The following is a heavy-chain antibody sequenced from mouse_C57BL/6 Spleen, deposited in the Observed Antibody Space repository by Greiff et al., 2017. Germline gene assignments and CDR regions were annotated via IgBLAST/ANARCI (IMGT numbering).Heavy chain of an antibody. V-gene: IGHV3-6*01. CDR3: ARRYSNLYAMDY. D-gene: IGHD2-5*01. Sequence: EVKLVESGPGLVKPSQSLSLTCSVTGYSITSGYYWNWIRQFPGNKLEWMGYISYDGSNNYNPSLKNRISITRDTSKNQFFLKLNSVTTEDTATYYCARRYSNLYAMDYWGQGTSVTVSS. J-gene: IGHJ4*01. CDR1: GYSITSGYY. CDR2: ISYDGSN.